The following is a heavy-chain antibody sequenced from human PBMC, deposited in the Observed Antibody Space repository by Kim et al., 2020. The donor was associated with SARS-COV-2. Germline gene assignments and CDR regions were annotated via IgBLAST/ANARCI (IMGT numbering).Heavy chain of an antibody. CDR1: GFTFSSYS. CDR3: ARGSRDYYDRSGYYRTDYAYGMDV. J-gene: IGHJ6*04. Sequence: GGSLRLSCAASGFTFSSYSMNWVRQAPGKGLEWVSSISSSSSYIYYADSVKGRFTISRDNAKNSLYLQMNSLRAEDTAVYYCARGSRDYYDRSGYYRTDYAYGMDVWGVGTTGTVSS. V-gene: IGHV3-21*01. CDR2: ISSSSSYI. D-gene: IGHD3-22*01.